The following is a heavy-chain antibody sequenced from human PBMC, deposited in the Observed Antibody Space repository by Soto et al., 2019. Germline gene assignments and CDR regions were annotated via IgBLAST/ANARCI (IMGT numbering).Heavy chain of an antibody. CDR3: ARDKGGVYYYDSSGYYSCGAFDI. CDR1: GGSISSGGYY. D-gene: IGHD3-22*01. Sequence: PSETLSLTCTVSGGSISSGGYYWSWIRQHPGKGLEWIGYIHYSGSTYYNPSLKSRVTISVDTSKNQFSLKLSSVTAADTAVYYCARDKGGVYYYDSSGYYSCGAFDIWGQGTMVTVSS. J-gene: IGHJ3*02. V-gene: IGHV4-31*03. CDR2: IHYSGST.